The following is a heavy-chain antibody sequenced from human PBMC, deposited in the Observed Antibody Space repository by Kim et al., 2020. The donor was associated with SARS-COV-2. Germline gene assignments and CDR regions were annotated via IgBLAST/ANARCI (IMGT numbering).Heavy chain of an antibody. CDR3: ARKAGAAAGGGVY. Sequence: SNPSLKSRVTISVDKSKNQFSLKLSSVTAADTAVYYCARKAGAAAGGGVYCGQGTLVTVSS. D-gene: IGHD6-13*01. V-gene: IGHV4-4*02. J-gene: IGHJ4*02.